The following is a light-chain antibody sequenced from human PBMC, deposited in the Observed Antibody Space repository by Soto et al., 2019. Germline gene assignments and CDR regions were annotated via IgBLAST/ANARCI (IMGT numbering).Light chain of an antibody. V-gene: IGKV3-15*01. Sequence: EIVMTQSPATLSVSPGERATLSCRVSQTVNSNLAWYQQKPGQAPRLLIYGASTRATGIPARFSGSGSGTEFTLTISSLQSEDFAVYYCQQYNNWPRTFGQGTKVEIK. CDR2: GAS. J-gene: IGKJ1*01. CDR1: QTVNSN. CDR3: QQYNNWPRT.